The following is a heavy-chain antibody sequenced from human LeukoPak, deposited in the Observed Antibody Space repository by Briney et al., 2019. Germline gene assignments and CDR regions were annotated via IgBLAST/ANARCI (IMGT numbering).Heavy chain of an antibody. CDR1: GGSVGSAGYY. D-gene: IGHD1-26*01. CDR3: ARTQSQSGSYRYYFGY. V-gene: IGHV4-61*08. CDR2: IYYIRNT. J-gene: IGHJ4*02. Sequence: SETLSLTCTVSGGSVGSAGYYWSWIRQPPGGGLEWIGYIYYIRNTNYNPSLKSRATMSLDPSKNQFSLKLNSVTAADTAVYYCARTQSQSGSYRYYFGYWGQGTLVTVSS.